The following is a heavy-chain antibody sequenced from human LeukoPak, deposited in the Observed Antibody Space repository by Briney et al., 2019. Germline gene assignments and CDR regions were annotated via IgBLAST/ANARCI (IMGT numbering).Heavy chain of an antibody. D-gene: IGHD6-13*01. Sequence: ASVKVSCKASGYTFTSYAMHWVRQAPGQRLEWMGWINAGNGNTKYSQKFQGRVTITRDTSASTAYMELSSLRSEDTAVYYCAKVAPAGTYFDSWGQGTLVTVSS. CDR2: INAGNGNT. CDR3: AKVAPAGTYFDS. J-gene: IGHJ4*02. V-gene: IGHV1-3*01. CDR1: GYTFTSYA.